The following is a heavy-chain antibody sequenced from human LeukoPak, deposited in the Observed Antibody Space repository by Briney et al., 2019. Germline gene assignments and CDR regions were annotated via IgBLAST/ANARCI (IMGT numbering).Heavy chain of an antibody. D-gene: IGHD3-22*01. Sequence: ASVKVSCKASGYTFTSYYMHWVRQAPGQGLEWMGIINPSGGSTSYAQKFQGRVTMTRDTSTSTVYMELSSLRSEDTAVYYCAALHDSSGYYPPHFDYWGQGTLVTVSS. V-gene: IGHV1-46*01. J-gene: IGHJ4*02. CDR3: AALHDSSGYYPPHFDY. CDR2: INPSGGST. CDR1: GYTFTSYY.